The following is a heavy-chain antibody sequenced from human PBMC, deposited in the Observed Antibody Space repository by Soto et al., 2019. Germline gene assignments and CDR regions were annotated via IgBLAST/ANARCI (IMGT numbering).Heavy chain of an antibody. CDR1: GGSISSYY. Sequence: SETLSLTCTVSGGSISSYYWSWIRQSPGKRLEWIGYIYFSGSTNYNPSLKSRVTISGDTSKNQFSLKLTSVTAADTAVYYCARVEYSGYPRIWGQGTLVTVS. D-gene: IGHD5-12*01. CDR3: ARVEYSGYPRI. J-gene: IGHJ4*02. CDR2: IYFSGST. V-gene: IGHV4-59*01.